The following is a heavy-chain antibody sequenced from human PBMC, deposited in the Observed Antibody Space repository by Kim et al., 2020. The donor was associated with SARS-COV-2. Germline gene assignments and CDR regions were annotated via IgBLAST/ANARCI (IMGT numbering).Heavy chain of an antibody. CDR3: ARESVYYYYMDV. Sequence: ANYAQKFQGRVTITADKSTSTAYMELSSLRSEDTAVYYCARESVYYYYMDVWGKGTTVTVSS. V-gene: IGHV1-69*04. CDR2: A. J-gene: IGHJ6*03. D-gene: IGHD4-17*01.